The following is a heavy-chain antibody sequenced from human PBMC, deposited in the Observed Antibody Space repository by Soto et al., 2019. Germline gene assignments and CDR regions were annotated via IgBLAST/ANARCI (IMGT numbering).Heavy chain of an antibody. V-gene: IGHV4-59*01. Sequence: SETLSLTCSVSGGSISNYYWSWIRQPPGKGPEWIGFVYHSGTTNYNPSLESRVTISLDTSKNQFSLKLSSVTAADTAVYYCATRSTGGISFGVFHYWSPAPLVTLSS. CDR3: ATRSTGGISFGVFHY. CDR2: VYHSGTT. J-gene: IGHJ4*02. D-gene: IGHD3-16*02. CDR1: GGSISNYY.